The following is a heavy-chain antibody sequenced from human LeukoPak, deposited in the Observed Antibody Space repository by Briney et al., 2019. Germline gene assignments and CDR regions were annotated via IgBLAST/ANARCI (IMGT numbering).Heavy chain of an antibody. CDR2: IKQDGSEI. J-gene: IGHJ4*02. Sequence: GGSLRLSCADSGFTFSSHWMSWVRQAPGKGLEWVANIKQDGSEIYYLDSVKGRFTISRDNAKNSLYLQMNSLRVEDTAVYYCATIEAVRFHYWGQGTLVTVSS. V-gene: IGHV3-7*01. D-gene: IGHD6-19*01. CDR3: ATIEAVRFHY. CDR1: GFTFSSHW.